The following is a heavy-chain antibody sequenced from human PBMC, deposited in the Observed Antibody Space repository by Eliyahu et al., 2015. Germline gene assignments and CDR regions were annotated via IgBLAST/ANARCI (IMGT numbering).Heavy chain of an antibody. Sequence: VQLVQSGAEVKKPGASVKVSCKASGYTFTXXGXXWVRQAPGQGLXWMGXISAYNGXTNYAQKLQGRVTMTTDTSTSTAYMELRSLRSDDTAVYYCARVNGAADDFWSGDDDAFDIWGQGTMVTVSS. CDR2: ISAYNGXT. D-gene: IGHD3-3*01. J-gene: IGHJ3*02. CDR3: ARVNGAADDFWSGDDDAFDI. CDR1: GYTFTXXG. V-gene: IGHV1-18*01.